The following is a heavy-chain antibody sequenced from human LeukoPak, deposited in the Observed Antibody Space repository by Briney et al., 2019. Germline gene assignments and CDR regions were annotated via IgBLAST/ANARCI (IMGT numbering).Heavy chain of an antibody. D-gene: IGHD3-3*01. V-gene: IGHV3-66*01. CDR1: GFTVSSNY. Sequence: GGSLRLSCAASGFTVSSNYMSWVRQAPWKGLEWVSVIYSGGSTYYADSVKGRFTISRDNSKNTLYLQMNSLRAEDTAVYYCARGVVTHDAFDIWGQGTMVTVSS. CDR2: IYSGGST. CDR3: ARGVVTHDAFDI. J-gene: IGHJ3*02.